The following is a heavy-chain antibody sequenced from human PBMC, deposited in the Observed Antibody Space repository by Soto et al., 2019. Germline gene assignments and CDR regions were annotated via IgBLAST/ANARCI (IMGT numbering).Heavy chain of an antibody. J-gene: IGHJ5*02. Sequence: SETLSLTCTVSGGSISSGGYYWSWIRQHPGKGLEWIGYIYYSGSTYYNPSLKSRVTISVDTSKNQFSLKLSSVTAADTAVYYCARGRGYYDSSGYHETYWLDPWGQGTLVTVSS. CDR2: IYYSGST. V-gene: IGHV4-31*03. D-gene: IGHD3-22*01. CDR1: GGSISSGGYY. CDR3: ARGRGYYDSSGYHETYWLDP.